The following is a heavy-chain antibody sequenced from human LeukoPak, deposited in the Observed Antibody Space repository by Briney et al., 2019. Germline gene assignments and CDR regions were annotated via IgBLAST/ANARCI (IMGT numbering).Heavy chain of an antibody. CDR1: GGSFSGYY. CDR3: ARGRFMVRGVIPFDY. CDR2: INHSGST. V-gene: IGHV4-34*01. J-gene: IGHJ4*02. Sequence: SETLSLTCAVYGGSFSGYYWSWIRQPPGKGLEWIGEINHSGSTNYNPSLKSRVTISVDTSKNQFSLKLSSVTAADTAVYYCARGRFMVRGVIPFDYWGQGTRVTVSS. D-gene: IGHD3-10*01.